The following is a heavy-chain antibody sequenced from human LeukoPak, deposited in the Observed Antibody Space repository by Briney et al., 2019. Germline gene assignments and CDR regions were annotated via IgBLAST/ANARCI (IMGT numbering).Heavy chain of an antibody. V-gene: IGHV3-48*01. CDR3: ARGDGYYYYYYMDV. J-gene: IGHJ6*03. D-gene: IGHD5-24*01. CDR2: ITSSTSTI. Sequence: PGGSLRLSCAASGFTFSSYSMNWVRQAPGKGLEWVSYITSSTSTISYADSVKGRFTISRDNAKNSLYLQMNSLRAEDTAVYYCARGDGYYYYYYMDVWGKGTTVTVSS. CDR1: GFTFSSYS.